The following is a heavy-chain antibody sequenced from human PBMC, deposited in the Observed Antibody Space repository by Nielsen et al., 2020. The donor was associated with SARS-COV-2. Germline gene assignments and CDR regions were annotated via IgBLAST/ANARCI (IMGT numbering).Heavy chain of an antibody. D-gene: IGHD1-1*01. Sequence: GESLKISCAASGFNFSTYWMSWVRQAPGKGLEWVANIKQDGSEKYFIDSVKGRFTISRDNAKNSLYLQMNSLRAEDTAVYYCAKRTGTTSWGQGTLVTVSS. CDR3: AKRTGTTS. CDR1: GFNFSTYW. CDR2: IKQDGSEK. V-gene: IGHV3-7*03. J-gene: IGHJ4*02.